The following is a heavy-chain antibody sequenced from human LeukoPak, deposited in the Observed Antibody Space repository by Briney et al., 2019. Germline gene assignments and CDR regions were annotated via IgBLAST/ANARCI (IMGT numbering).Heavy chain of an antibody. CDR1: GYTFISYA. D-gene: IGHD6-13*01. J-gene: IGHJ4*02. Sequence: ASVKVSCKASGYTFISYAMHWVRQAPGQRLEWMGWINAGNGNTKYSQEFQGRVTITRDTSASTAYMELSSMRSEDMAVYYCAREAAAAGQPFDYWGQGALVTVSS. V-gene: IGHV1-3*03. CDR3: AREAAAAGQPFDY. CDR2: INAGNGNT.